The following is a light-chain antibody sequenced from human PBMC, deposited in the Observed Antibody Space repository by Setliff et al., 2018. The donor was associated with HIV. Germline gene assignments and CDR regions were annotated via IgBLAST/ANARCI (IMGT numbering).Light chain of an antibody. J-gene: IGKJ2*01. V-gene: IGKV3-15*01. CDR1: QSVSNN. CDR2: DAS. Sequence: EIVMTQSPATLSVSPGERATISCRASQSVSNNLALCQQKPGQALSLLVYDASTRATGITARFSGSGSGTAFTLTITSVQSEEFALYFCLQYDNWPGTFGQGTKVDIK. CDR3: LQYDNWPGT.